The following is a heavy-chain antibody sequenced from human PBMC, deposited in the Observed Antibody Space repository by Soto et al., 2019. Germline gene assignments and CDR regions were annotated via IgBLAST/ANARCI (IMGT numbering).Heavy chain of an antibody. CDR2: ISYDGSNK. J-gene: IGHJ6*02. CDR3: AKDGLGYCISTSCPRGMDV. CDR1: GFTFSSYG. D-gene: IGHD2-2*01. Sequence: QVQLVESGGGVVQPGRFLRLSCAASGFTFSSYGMHWVRQAPGKGLEWVAVISYDGSNKYYADSVKGRFTISRDNSKNTLYLQMNSLRAEDTAVYYCAKDGLGYCISTSCPRGMDVWGQGTTVTVSS. V-gene: IGHV3-30*18.